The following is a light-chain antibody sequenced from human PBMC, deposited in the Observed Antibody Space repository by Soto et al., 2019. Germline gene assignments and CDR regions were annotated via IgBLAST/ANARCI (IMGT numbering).Light chain of an antibody. CDR1: SSDVGGYKY. Sequence: QSALTQPASVSGSPGQSITISCTGTSSDVGGYKYVSWYQQHPGKAPKLLIYEVNKRPSGVPDRFSGSKSGTTASLTVSGLQAEDEADYYCSLYTGSNDVVFGGGTKVTVL. V-gene: IGLV2-8*01. J-gene: IGLJ2*01. CDR3: SLYTGSNDVV. CDR2: EVN.